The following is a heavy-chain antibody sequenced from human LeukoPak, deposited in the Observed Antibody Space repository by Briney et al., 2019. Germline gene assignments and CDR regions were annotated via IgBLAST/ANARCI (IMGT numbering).Heavy chain of an antibody. V-gene: IGHV3-11*05. CDR2: ISSSGTYT. J-gene: IGHJ4*02. CDR1: GFNFRDYD. Sequence: GGSLRLSCAASGFNFRDYDMSWIRQAPGKGLEWVSNISSSGTYTNYADSVKGRFTISRDNAKNSLYLQMNSLRAEDTALYYCARVGRGYYDSAQPFDYWGREPWSPSPQ. CDR3: ARVGRGYYDSAQPFDY. D-gene: IGHD3-16*01.